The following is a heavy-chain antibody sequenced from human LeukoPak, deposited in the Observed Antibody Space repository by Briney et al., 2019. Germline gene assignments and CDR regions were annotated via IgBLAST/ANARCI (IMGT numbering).Heavy chain of an antibody. Sequence: PGGSLRLSCAASGFTFSSYWMSWVRQAPGKGLEWVANIRQDGSEKYCVDSVKGRFTISRDNSKNTLYLQMNSLRAEDTAVYYCAKVIREVDMSYDYWGQGALVTVSS. CDR1: GFTFSSYW. V-gene: IGHV3-7*05. CDR3: AKVIREVDMSYDY. J-gene: IGHJ4*02. D-gene: IGHD5-24*01. CDR2: IRQDGSEK.